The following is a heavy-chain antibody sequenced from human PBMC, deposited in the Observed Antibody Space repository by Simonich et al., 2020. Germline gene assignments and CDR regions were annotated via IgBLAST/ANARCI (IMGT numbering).Heavy chain of an antibody. CDR3: ARDSSYYAFDI. D-gene: IGHD5-12*01. CDR2: ISSSSSTI. V-gene: IGHV3-48*01. Sequence: EVQLVESGGGLVQPGGSLRLFCAASGFTFSSYSMNWVCQAPGKVMELVSYISSSSSTIYYADSLKGRFTISRDNAKNSLYLQMNSLRAEDTAVYYCARDSSYYAFDIWGQGTMVTVSS. J-gene: IGHJ3*02. CDR1: GFTFSSYS.